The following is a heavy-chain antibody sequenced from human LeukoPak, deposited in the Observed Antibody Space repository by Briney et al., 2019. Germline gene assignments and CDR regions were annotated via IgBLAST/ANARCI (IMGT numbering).Heavy chain of an antibody. CDR2: IYTSGIT. J-gene: IGHJ4*02. Sequence: SETLSLTCTVSGGSISDYYWSWIRQPAGKGLEWIGRIYTSGITNYNPSLKSRVTISVDTSKNQFSLKLSSVTATDTAVYYCARTAGDGYNNYFDYWGQGTLVTVSS. CDR3: ARTAGDGYNNYFDY. CDR1: GGSISDYY. D-gene: IGHD5-24*01. V-gene: IGHV4-4*07.